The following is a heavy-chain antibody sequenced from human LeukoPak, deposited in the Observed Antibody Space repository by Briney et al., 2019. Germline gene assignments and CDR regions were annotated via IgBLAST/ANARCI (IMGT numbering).Heavy chain of an antibody. D-gene: IGHD6-19*01. V-gene: IGHV3-7*01. CDR2: IKQDRSEK. J-gene: IGHJ1*01. Sequence: GGSLRLSCAASGFTFSNYWMSWVRQAPGKGLEWVANIKQDRSEKYYVDSVKGRFTISRDNAKNSLYLQMNSLRAEDTAVYYCAKDLRDSSGWPEGFQHWGQGTLVTVSS. CDR3: AKDLRDSSGWPEGFQH. CDR1: GFTFSNYW.